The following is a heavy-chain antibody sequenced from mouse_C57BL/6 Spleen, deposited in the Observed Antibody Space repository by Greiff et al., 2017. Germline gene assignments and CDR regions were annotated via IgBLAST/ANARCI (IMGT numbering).Heavy chain of an antibody. Sequence: QVQLQQPGAELVKPGASVKLSCKASGYTFTSYWMQWVKQRPGQGLEWIGEIDPSDSSTNYTQKFKGKATLTVDTSSSTAYMQLSSLTSEDSAVYYCARRSPTTVVARNYFDYWGQGTTLTVSS. J-gene: IGHJ2*01. CDR1: GYTFTSYW. CDR3: ARRSPTTVVARNYFDY. CDR2: IDPSDSST. D-gene: IGHD1-1*01. V-gene: IGHV1-50*01.